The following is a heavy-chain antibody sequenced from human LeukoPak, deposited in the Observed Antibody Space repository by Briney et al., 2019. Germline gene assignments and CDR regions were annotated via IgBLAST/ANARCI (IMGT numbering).Heavy chain of an antibody. J-gene: IGHJ3*02. CDR2: ISYDGSNK. CDR3: AIQDTAMVDYAFDI. CDR1: GFTFSSYG. V-gene: IGHV3-30*03. Sequence: GGSLRLSCAASGFTFSSYGMHWVRQAPGKGLEWVAVISYDGSNKYYADSVKGRFTISRDNSKNTLFLQMNSLRAENTAVYYCAIQDTAMVDYAFDIWGQGTMVTVSS. D-gene: IGHD5-18*01.